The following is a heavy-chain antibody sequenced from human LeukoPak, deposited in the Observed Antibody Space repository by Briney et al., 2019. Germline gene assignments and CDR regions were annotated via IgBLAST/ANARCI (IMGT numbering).Heavy chain of an antibody. J-gene: IGHJ4*02. Sequence: PGGSLRLSCAASGFTFSTYEMHWVRHAPGKGPVWVSRINADGSRTGYADSVKGRFTFSRDNARNTLYLQMNSLRAEDTAVYYCARELPREVTLDYWGQGTLVTVSS. CDR1: GFTFSTYE. CDR3: ARELPREVTLDY. V-gene: IGHV3-74*01. CDR2: INADGSRT. D-gene: IGHD2-21*02.